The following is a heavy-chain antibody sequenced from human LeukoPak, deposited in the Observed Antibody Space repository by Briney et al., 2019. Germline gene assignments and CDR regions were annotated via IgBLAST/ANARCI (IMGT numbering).Heavy chain of an antibody. D-gene: IGHD1-26*01. J-gene: IGHJ4*02. CDR1: GYTLTELS. V-gene: IGHV1-24*01. CDR2: FDPEDGET. CDR3: ARDGLGSYEDDY. Sequence: ASVKVSCKVSGYTLTELSMHWVRQAPGKGLEWMGGFDPEDGETIYAQKFQGRVTMTEDTSTDTAYMELSSLRSEDTAVYYCARDGLGSYEDDYWGQGTLVTVSS.